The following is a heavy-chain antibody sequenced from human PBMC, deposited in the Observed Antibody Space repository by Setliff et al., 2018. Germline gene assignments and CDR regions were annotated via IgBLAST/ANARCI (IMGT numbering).Heavy chain of an antibody. CDR1: GGSISSGSYY. V-gene: IGHV4-39*01. CDR3: ARHLLVQGTYHFDY. D-gene: IGHD3-10*01. J-gene: IGHJ4*02. Sequence: KPSESLSLTCSVSGGSISSGSYYWGWIRQSPGKGLEWIGSMYYSGSTYYNPSLKGRVTLSVDTTKNQFSLKLTSMTAADTAVYFCARHLLVQGTYHFDYRGQGSPVTVSS. CDR2: MYYSGST.